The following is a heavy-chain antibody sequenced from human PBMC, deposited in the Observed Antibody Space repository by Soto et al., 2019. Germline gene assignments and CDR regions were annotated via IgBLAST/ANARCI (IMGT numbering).Heavy chain of an antibody. V-gene: IGHV4-59*01. CDR1: GGSISSYY. CDR3: ARDGSVTPLDY. CDR2: IYYSGST. Sequence: SETLSLTCSVSGGSISSYYWSLIRQPPGKGLEWIGYIYYSGSTNYNPSLKSRVTISVDTSKNQFSLKLSSVTAADTAVYYCARDGSVTPLDYWGQGTLVTVSS. D-gene: IGHD4-4*01. J-gene: IGHJ4*02.